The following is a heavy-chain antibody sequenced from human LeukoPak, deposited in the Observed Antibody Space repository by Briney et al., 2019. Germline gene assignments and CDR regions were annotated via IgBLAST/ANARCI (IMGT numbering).Heavy chain of an antibody. J-gene: IGHJ3*02. Sequence: QPGGSLRLSCAASGFTFSSYVMSGVRQAPGKGLAWVSAISGSGGTYYADSVKGRFTISRDNSKNTMYLQMNSLRAEDTAVYYCAKGSGGRGTAFDIWGQGTMVTVSS. CDR1: GFTFSSYV. V-gene: IGHV3-23*01. D-gene: IGHD3-10*01. CDR3: AKGSGGRGTAFDI. CDR2: ISGSGGT.